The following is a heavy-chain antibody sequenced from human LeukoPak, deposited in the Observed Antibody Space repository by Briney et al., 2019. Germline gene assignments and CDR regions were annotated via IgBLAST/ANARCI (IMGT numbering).Heavy chain of an antibody. D-gene: IGHD4-17*01. CDR2: IYTSGST. CDR3: ASHTVTTLFDF. CDR1: GGSISSGSYY. Sequence: SETLSLTCTVSGGSISSGSYYWSWIRQPAGKGLEWIGRIYTSGSTNYNPSLKSRVTISVDTSKNQFSLKLSSVTAADTAVYYCASHTVTTLFDFWGQGTLVTVSS. J-gene: IGHJ4*02. V-gene: IGHV4-61*02.